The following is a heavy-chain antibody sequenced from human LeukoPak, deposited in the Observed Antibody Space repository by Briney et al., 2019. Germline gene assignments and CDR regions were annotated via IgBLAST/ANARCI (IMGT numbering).Heavy chain of an antibody. D-gene: IGHD4-17*01. CDR3: AREGRQDYVYFDC. CDR2: INYSGNT. J-gene: IGHJ4*02. Sequence: SETLSLTCEVSGEAFTGNYWTWIRQPPGKGLEWMGYINYSGNTNCNPSLKSRVTISVDTSKNQFSLRLTSVTAADTAVYYCAREGRQDYVYFDCWGQGTLVTVSS. CDR1: GEAFTGNY. V-gene: IGHV4-59*01.